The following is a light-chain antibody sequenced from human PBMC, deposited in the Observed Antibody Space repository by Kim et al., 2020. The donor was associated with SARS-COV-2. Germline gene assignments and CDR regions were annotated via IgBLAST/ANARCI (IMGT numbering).Light chain of an antibody. CDR2: DAT. V-gene: IGKV3-11*01. J-gene: IGKJ5*01. CDR1: QSVSSS. Sequence: EIVLTQSPATLSLSPGERATLSCRASQSVSSSLAWYQQKPGQAPRLLIYDATSRATGVPARFSGSGSGTDFTLTISSLEPEDFAVYYCQQDYYLCTFGQGTRLEIK. CDR3: QQDYYLCT.